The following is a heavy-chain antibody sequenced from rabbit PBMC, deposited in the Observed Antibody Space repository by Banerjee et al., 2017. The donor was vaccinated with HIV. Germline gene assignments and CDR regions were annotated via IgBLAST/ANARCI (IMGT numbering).Heavy chain of an antibody. Sequence: EESGGDLVKPEGSLTLTCTASGLDFSSSYWICWVRQAPGKGLEWIACIYAGSTASTYYTSWAKGRFTISKTSSTTVTLQMTSLTAADTATYFCARVGIDNNMDLWGPGTLVTVS. V-gene: IGHV1S45*01. CDR2: IYAGSTAST. D-gene: IGHD4-2*01. CDR3: ARVGIDNNMDL. J-gene: IGHJ6*01. CDR1: GLDFSSSYW.